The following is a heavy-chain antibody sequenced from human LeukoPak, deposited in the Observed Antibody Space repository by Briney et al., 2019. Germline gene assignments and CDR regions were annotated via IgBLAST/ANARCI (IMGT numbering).Heavy chain of an antibody. J-gene: IGHJ4*02. CDR1: GFTFSNYE. Sequence: GGSLRLSCAASGFTFSNYEMNWVRQAPGKGLEWVSYISSSGSTIYYADSVKGRFTISRDNAKNSLYLQMNSLRAEDTAVYYCAGASSYTWPAGYWGQGTLVTVSS. CDR2: ISSSGSTI. V-gene: IGHV3-48*03. CDR3: AGASSYTWPAGY. D-gene: IGHD5-12*01.